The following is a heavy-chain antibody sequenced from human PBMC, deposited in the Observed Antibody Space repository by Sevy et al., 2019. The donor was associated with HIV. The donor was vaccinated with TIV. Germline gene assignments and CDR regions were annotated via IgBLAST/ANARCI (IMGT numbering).Heavy chain of an antibody. J-gene: IGHJ4*02. Sequence: GGSLRLSCPVSGFTFSSYAMSWVRQAPGRGLEWVSTISNSGSNTHYADSVKGRFTIFRDNSKNTLYLQMNSLRAEDTAIYYCATDVGPIMFDYWGQGTLVTVSS. CDR2: ISNSGSNT. CDR3: ATDVGPIMFDY. CDR1: GFTFSSYA. D-gene: IGHD1-26*01. V-gene: IGHV3-23*01.